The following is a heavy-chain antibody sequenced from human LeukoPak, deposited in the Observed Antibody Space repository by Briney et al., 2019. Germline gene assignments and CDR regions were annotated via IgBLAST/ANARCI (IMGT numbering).Heavy chain of an antibody. CDR2: IYYSGST. CDR3: ASGGNDYGDSFDY. V-gene: IGHV4-59*01. D-gene: IGHD4-17*01. J-gene: IGHJ4*02. CDR1: GGSISSYY. Sequence: SETLSLTCTVSGGSISSYYWSWIRQPPGKGLEWIGYIYYSGSTNYNPSRKSRVTISVDTSKNQFSLKLSSVTAADTAVYYCASGGNDYGDSFDYWGQGTLVTVSS.